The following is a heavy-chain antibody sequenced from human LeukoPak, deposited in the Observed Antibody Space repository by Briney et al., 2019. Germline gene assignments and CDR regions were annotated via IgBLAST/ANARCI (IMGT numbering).Heavy chain of an antibody. J-gene: IGHJ6*03. CDR2: IYFSGST. V-gene: IGHV4-39*01. Sequence: KPSQTLSLTCTVSGGSISSSRYDWGWIRRPRGKGLEWIGGIYFSGSTYYNPSLKSRVTISVDTPKNQFSLKLSSVTAADTAVYYCARRRAATTYYYYYYLDVWAKGPRSPSP. CDR3: ARRRAATTYYYYYYLDV. CDR1: GGSISSSRYD. D-gene: IGHD2-15*01.